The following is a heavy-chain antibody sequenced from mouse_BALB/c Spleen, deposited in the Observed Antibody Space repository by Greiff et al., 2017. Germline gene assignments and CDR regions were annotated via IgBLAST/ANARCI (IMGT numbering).Heavy chain of an antibody. CDR3: ARGGPPYAMDY. Sequence: VQLQQSGPELVNPGASVKLSCTASGFNIKDTYMHWVKQRPEQGLEWIGRIDPANGNTKYDPKFQGKATITADTSSNTAYLQLSSLTSEDTAVYYCARGGPPYAMDYWGQGTSVTVSS. V-gene: IGHV14-3*02. D-gene: IGHD3-3*01. CDR1: GFNIKDTY. CDR2: IDPANGNT. J-gene: IGHJ4*01.